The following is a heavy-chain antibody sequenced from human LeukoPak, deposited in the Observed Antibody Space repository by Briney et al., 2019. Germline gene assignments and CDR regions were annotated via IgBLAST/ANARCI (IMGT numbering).Heavy chain of an antibody. CDR2: IYHSGST. CDR3: ARVDSYGKEADAFDI. CDR1: GYSISSGYY. J-gene: IGHJ3*02. Sequence: SETLSLTCTVSGYSISSGYYWGWIRQPPGKGLEWIGSIYHSGSTYYNPSLKSRVTISVDTSKNQFSLKLSSVTAADTAVYYCARVDSYGKEADAFDIWGQGTMVTVSS. D-gene: IGHD5-18*01. V-gene: IGHV4-38-2*02.